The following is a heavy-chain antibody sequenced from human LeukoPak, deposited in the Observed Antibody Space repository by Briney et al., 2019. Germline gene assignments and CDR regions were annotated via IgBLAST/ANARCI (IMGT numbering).Heavy chain of an antibody. V-gene: IGHV1-69*13. CDR2: IIPIFGTA. D-gene: IGHD6-19*01. Sequence: SVKVSCKASGGTFSSYAISWVRQAPGQGLEWMGGIIPIFGTANYAQKFQGRVTITADESTSTAYTELSSLRSEDTAVYFCARDRDRWSSGSYNWFDPWGQGTLVTVSS. CDR1: GGTFSSYA. CDR3: ARDRDRWSSGSYNWFDP. J-gene: IGHJ5*02.